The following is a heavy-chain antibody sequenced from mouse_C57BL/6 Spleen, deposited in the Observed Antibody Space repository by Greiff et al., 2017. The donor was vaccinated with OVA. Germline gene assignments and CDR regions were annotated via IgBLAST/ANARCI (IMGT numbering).Heavy chain of an antibody. CDR3: ARSDPPDYYGSSYGY. CDR2: INPGSGGT. V-gene: IGHV1-54*01. J-gene: IGHJ2*01. CDR1: GYAFTNYL. Sequence: VKLMESGAELVRPGTSVKVSCKASGYAFTNYLIEWVKQRPGQGLEWIGVINPGSGGTNYNEKFKGKATLTADKSSSTAYMQLSSLTSEDSAVYFCARSDPPDYYGSSYGYWGQGTTLTVSS. D-gene: IGHD1-1*01.